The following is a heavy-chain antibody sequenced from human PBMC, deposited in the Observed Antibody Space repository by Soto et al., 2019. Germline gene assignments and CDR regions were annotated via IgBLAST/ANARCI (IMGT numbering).Heavy chain of an antibody. D-gene: IGHD1-26*01. J-gene: IGHJ6*01. CDR2: ISGSGGST. V-gene: IGHV3-23*01. CDR3: ANSRLRGAAHSYGMEV. Sequence: LRLSCAASGFTFSSYAMSWVRQAPGKGLEWVSAISGSGGSTYYADSVKGRFTISRDNSKNTLYLQMKSLRAEDTAVYYCANSRLRGAAHSYGMEVWGQGTTVNVSS. CDR1: GFTFSSYA.